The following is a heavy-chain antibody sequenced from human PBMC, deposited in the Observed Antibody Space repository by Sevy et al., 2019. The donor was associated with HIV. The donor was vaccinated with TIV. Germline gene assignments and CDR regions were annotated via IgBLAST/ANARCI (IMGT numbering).Heavy chain of an antibody. J-gene: IGHJ5*02. CDR2: IYYSGST. D-gene: IGHD3-3*01. Sequence: SETLSLTCTVSGGSISSYYWSWIRQPPGKGLEWIGYIYYSGSTNYNPSLKSRVTISVDTSKNQFSLKLSSVTAADKAVYYCARARNITIFGVVVGWFDPWGHGTLDTVS. CDR3: ARARNITIFGVVVGWFDP. V-gene: IGHV4-59*01. CDR1: GGSISSYY.